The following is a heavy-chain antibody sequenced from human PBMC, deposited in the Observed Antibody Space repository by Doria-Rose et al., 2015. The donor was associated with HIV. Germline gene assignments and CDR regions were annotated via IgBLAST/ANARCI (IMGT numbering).Heavy chain of an antibody. CDR1: GGSISHYY. CDR3: ARVLSGTYDY. D-gene: IGHD1-26*01. CDR2: ICYTGST. Sequence: QVQLQESGPGLVKPSETLSLTCSVSGGSISHYYWSWIRQPPGTGLEYIGDICYTGSTNYRPSLKSRVSISIDTSKNKFSLRLSSVTAADTAVYYCARVLSGTYDYWGQGTLVTVSS. V-gene: IGHV4-59*01. J-gene: IGHJ4*02.